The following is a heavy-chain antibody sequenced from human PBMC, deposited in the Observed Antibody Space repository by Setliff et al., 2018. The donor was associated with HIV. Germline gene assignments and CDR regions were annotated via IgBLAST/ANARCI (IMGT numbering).Heavy chain of an antibody. D-gene: IGHD3-16*01. Sequence: SETLSLTCTVSGASVSTIDYYWGWVRQSPRAGLEWIADIYYAGNTHYNPSLKSRVTISVDTSKNHVSLRLNSVTAADTAVYHCSRGSYYMDVWGKGTTVTVSS. CDR1: GASVSTIDYY. V-gene: IGHV4-39*02. CDR3: SRGSYYMDV. CDR2: IYYAGNT. J-gene: IGHJ6*03.